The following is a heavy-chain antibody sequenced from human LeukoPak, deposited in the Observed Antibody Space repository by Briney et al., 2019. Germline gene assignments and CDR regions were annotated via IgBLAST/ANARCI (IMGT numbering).Heavy chain of an antibody. CDR1: GGSVSSGSFY. J-gene: IGHJ3*02. V-gene: IGHV4-61*01. CDR3: ARETAASDAFDI. Sequence: NSSETLSLTCTVSGGSVSSGSFYWSWIRQPPGKGLEWIGYIYYSGSTNYNPSLKSRVTISVDTSKNQFSLKVTSVTAADTAVYYCARETAASDAFDIWGQGTMVTVSS. CDR2: IYYSGST. D-gene: IGHD2-21*02.